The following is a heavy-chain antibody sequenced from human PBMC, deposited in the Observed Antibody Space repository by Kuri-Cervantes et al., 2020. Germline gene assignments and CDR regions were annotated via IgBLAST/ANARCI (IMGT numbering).Heavy chain of an antibody. Sequence: GESLKISCAASGFTFSDYYMSWIRQAPGKGLEWVSTISASGGSTYYADSVKGRFTISRDNSKNTLYLQMNSLRAEDTAVYYCARQITIFGGGMDVWGQGTTVTVSS. CDR3: ARQITIFGGGMDV. V-gene: IGHV3-23*01. CDR1: GFTFSDYY. J-gene: IGHJ6*02. D-gene: IGHD3-3*01. CDR2: ISASGGST.